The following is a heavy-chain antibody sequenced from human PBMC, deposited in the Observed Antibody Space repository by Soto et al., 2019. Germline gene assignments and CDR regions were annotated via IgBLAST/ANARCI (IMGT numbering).Heavy chain of an antibody. CDR3: ARIYGEYSLGAFDI. CDR1: GYTFTSYD. J-gene: IGHJ3*02. D-gene: IGHD4-17*01. Sequence: QVQLVQSGAEVKKPGASVKVSCKASGYTFTSYDFNWWLQATGQGLEWMGWMNPNSGNTCYAQKFQGRVTMTRNTSISTAYMELSSLRSEDTAVYYCARIYGEYSLGAFDIWGQGTMVTVSS. CDR2: MNPNSGNT. V-gene: IGHV1-8*01.